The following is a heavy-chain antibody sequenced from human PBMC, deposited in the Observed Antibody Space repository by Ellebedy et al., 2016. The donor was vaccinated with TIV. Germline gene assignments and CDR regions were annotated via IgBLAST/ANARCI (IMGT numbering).Heavy chain of an antibody. D-gene: IGHD3-16*01. CDR2: INIGGDTT. CDR1: GFTFRDYY. CDR3: ARDTGDGRNYDRPGCFDL. J-gene: IGHJ2*01. V-gene: IGHV3-11*04. Sequence: GGSLRLSCTASGFTFRDYYMSWIRQAPGKGLEWVSYINIGGDTTYYSDSVKGRFTISRDSAKNSLYLQMSSLRAEDTAVYYRARDTGDGRNYDRPGCFDLWGRGTLVTVSS.